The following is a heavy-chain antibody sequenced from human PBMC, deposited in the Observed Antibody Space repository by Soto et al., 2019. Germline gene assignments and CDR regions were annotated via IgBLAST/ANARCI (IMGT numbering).Heavy chain of an antibody. CDR3: ARTLVYDSSGYSLDY. Sequence: GGSLRLSCAASGFTVSSNYMSWVRQAPGNGLEWVSVIYSGGSTYYADSVKGRFTISRHNSKNTLYLQMNSLRAEDTAVYYCARTLVYDSSGYSLDYWGQGTLVTVSS. CDR2: IYSGGST. V-gene: IGHV3-53*04. CDR1: GFTVSSNY. J-gene: IGHJ4*02. D-gene: IGHD3-22*01.